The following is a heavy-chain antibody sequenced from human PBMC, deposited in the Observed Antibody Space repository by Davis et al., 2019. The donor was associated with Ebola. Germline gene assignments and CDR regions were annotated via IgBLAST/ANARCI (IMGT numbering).Heavy chain of an antibody. Sequence: GESLKISCAASGFTFSSYAMSWVRQAPGKGLEWVSATSGSGGSTYYADSVKGRFTISRDSSKNTLYLQMNSLRDEDTAVYYCAKASGETVTIPGNWYFDLWGRGTLVTVSS. CDR2: TSGSGGST. CDR3: AKASGETVTIPGNWYFDL. J-gene: IGHJ2*01. CDR1: GFTFSSYA. D-gene: IGHD4-17*01. V-gene: IGHV3-23*01.